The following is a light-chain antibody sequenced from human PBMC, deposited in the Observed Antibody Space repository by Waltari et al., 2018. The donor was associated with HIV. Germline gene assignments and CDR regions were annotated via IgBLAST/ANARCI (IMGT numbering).Light chain of an antibody. CDR2: GNS. V-gene: IGLV1-40*01. Sequence: QSVLPPPPSVSAAPGQRVTVSCPGSSSTSGAGVAAHWYPQLPGTAPNLLIYGNSNRPSGVPDRFSDSKSGTSASLAITGLQAEDEADYYCQSYDSSLSGAVFGGGTQLTVL. J-gene: IGLJ7*01. CDR1: SSTSGAGVA. CDR3: QSYDSSLSGAV.